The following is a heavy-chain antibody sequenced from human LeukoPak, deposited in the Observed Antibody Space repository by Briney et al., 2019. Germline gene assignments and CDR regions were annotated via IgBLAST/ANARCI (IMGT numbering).Heavy chain of an antibody. D-gene: IGHD1-26*01. J-gene: IGHJ4*02. V-gene: IGHV5-51*01. CDR2: IYPGDSDT. Sequence: GASLKISCKGSGYSFTSYWIGWVRQLPGKGLEWMGIIYPGDSDTRYSPSFQGQVTISADKSISTAYLQWSSLKASDTAMYYCARRDAVAGATSDYWGQGTLVTVSS. CDR3: ARRDAVAGATSDY. CDR1: GYSFTSYW.